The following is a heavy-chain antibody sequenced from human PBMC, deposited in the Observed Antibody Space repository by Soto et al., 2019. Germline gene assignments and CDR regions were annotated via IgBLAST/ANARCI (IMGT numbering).Heavy chain of an antibody. CDR3: AKDRGVVVVAATRRHNWFDP. Sequence: EVQLLESGGGLVQPGGSLRLSCAASGFTFSSYAMHWVRQAPGKGLEWVAAISGSGGSTYYADSVKGRFTISRDNSKNMLYLQMNSLRAEVTAVYYCAKDRGVVVVAATRRHNWFDPWGQATLVTVSS. V-gene: IGHV3-23*01. J-gene: IGHJ5*02. D-gene: IGHD2-15*01. CDR2: ISGSGGST. CDR1: GFTFSSYA.